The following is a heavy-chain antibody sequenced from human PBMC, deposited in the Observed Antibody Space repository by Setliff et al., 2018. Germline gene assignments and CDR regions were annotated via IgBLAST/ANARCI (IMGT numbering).Heavy chain of an antibody. Sequence: GGSLRLSCAASGFTFSSYSMNRVRQAPGKGLEWVGRIKSKADGGTADFAAPVKGRFTISRDDSKNTMSLQMNSLKTEDTAVYFCATRLGDFWGQGTLVTVSS. CDR2: IKSKADGGTA. J-gene: IGHJ4*02. CDR3: ATRLGDF. V-gene: IGHV3-15*01. CDR1: GFTFSSYS.